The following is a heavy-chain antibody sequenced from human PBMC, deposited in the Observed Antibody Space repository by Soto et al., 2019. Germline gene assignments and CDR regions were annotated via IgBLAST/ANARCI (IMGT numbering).Heavy chain of an antibody. Sequence: ASVKVSCKASGYTLSGYYMHWVRQAPGQGLEWMGWIHPNSGGTNHAQKFQGRVTMTRDTSISTAYMELSRLRSDDTAVYYCARHHDNAWGIDSWGQGTLVTVSS. V-gene: IGHV1-2*02. CDR2: IHPNSGGT. J-gene: IGHJ4*02. CDR3: ARHHDNAWGIDS. D-gene: IGHD3-16*01. CDR1: GYTLSGYY.